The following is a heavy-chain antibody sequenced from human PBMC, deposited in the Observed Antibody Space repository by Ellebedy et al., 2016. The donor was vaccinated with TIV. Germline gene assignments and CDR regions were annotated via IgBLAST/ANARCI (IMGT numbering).Heavy chain of an antibody. J-gene: IGHJ4*02. Sequence: AASVKVSCKASGFTFSSYTISWVRQAPGQGPEWMGWISAYNGNISYEQKFQGRVTMTTDTSTSTAFMELRNLRSDDTAVYYCARGGYSYGYFESWGQGALVTVSS. V-gene: IGHV1-18*01. CDR2: ISAYNGNI. D-gene: IGHD5-18*01. CDR3: ARGGYSYGYFES. CDR1: GFTFSSYT.